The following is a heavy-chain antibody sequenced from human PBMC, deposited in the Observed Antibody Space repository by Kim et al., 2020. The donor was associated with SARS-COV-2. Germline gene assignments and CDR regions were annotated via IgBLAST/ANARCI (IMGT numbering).Heavy chain of an antibody. J-gene: IGHJ4*02. Sequence: SETLSLTCAVYSGSFSGYYWSWIRQPPGKGLEWIGEINHSGSTNYNPSLKSRVTISVDTSKNQFSLKLSSVTAADTAVYYCARETTKHYYDSSGYYDYWGQGTLVTVSS. CDR3: ARETTKHYYDSSGYYDY. CDR1: SGSFSGYY. D-gene: IGHD3-22*01. V-gene: IGHV4-34*01. CDR2: INHSGST.